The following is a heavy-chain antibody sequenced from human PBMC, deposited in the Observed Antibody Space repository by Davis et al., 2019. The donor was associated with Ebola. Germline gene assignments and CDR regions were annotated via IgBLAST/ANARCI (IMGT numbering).Heavy chain of an antibody. CDR1: GGSINNYY. CDR2: INHSGST. V-gene: IGHV4-34*01. J-gene: IGHJ5*02. CDR3: ARAAPGYCSSTSCPLGLWFDP. D-gene: IGHD2-2*01. Sequence: SETLSLTCTVSGGSINNYYWSWIRQPPGKGLEWIGEINHSGSTNYNPSLKSRVTISVDTSKNQFSLKLSSVTAADTAVYYCARAAPGYCSSTSCPLGLWFDPWGQGTLVTVSS.